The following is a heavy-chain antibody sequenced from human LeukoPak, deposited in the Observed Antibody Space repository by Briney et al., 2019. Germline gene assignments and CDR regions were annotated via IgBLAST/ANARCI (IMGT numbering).Heavy chain of an antibody. CDR3: ATIGLLRGVDY. D-gene: IGHD3/OR15-3a*01. J-gene: IGHJ4*02. CDR1: GYSISSSSYY. CDR2: IYYSGST. V-gene: IGHV4-39*07. Sequence: PSETLSLTCTVSGYSISSSSYYWGWIRQPPGKGLEWIGSIYYSGSTYYNPSLKSRVTISVDTSKSQFSLKLSSVTAADTAVYYCATIGLLRGVDYWGQGTLVTVSS.